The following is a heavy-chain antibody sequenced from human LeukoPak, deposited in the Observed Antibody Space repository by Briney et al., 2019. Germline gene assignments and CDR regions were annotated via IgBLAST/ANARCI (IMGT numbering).Heavy chain of an antibody. D-gene: IGHD3-10*01. V-gene: IGHV1-2*02. Sequence: GASVKVSCKASGYTCSGTGWYLYWLRQAPGQGLEFMGWIYPNNRATAYAQKFQGRVAMTRDTSITTAYMELSGLRPDDTAVYYCARDGPAQMVDFDYWGEGTLVTVSS. J-gene: IGHJ4*02. CDR1: GYTCSGTGWY. CDR2: IYPNNRAT. CDR3: ARDGPAQMVDFDY.